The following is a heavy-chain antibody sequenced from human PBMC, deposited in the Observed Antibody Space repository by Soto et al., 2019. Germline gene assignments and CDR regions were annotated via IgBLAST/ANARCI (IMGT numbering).Heavy chain of an antibody. Sequence: EVPVVESGGGLVQPGGSLRLSCAASGFTVSSNYMSWVRQTPGKGLEWVSMIYSRGDIVYSDSVRGRFSVSRDNPKNTMHLQMPSLRVEDTAVYYCARDFGSDATGYYGMDVWGQGTTVTVSS. V-gene: IGHV3-66*01. CDR3: ARDFGSDATGYYGMDV. J-gene: IGHJ6*02. D-gene: IGHD3-10*01. CDR2: IYSRGDI. CDR1: GFTVSSNY.